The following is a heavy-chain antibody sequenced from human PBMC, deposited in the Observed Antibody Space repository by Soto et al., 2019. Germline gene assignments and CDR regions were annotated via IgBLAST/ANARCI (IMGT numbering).Heavy chain of an antibody. J-gene: IGHJ4*02. Sequence: SETLSLPCSVTGDSINNSSYYWGWIRQPPGKGLEWIGSIYYSGSTYNNPSLKSRVSMSVDTSKNQFSLELRSVTAADTALYYCARQRTSVVTQAYFDSWGQGSLVTVPS. CDR1: GDSINNSSYY. D-gene: IGHD2-21*02. V-gene: IGHV4-39*01. CDR3: ARQRTSVVTQAYFDS. CDR2: IYYSGST.